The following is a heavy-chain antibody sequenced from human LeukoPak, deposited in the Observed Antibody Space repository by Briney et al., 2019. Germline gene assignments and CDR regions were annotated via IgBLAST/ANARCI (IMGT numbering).Heavy chain of an antibody. J-gene: IGHJ4*02. CDR3: TRPVYSSSGDS. D-gene: IGHD6-6*01. V-gene: IGHV3-66*04. Sequence: PGGSLRLSCAASGFTVSTNYMSWVRQAPGKGLEWVSVIYSGGSTYYADSVKGRFTISRDNSKNTLYLQMNSLRAEDTAVYYCTRPVYSSSGDSWGQGTLVTVSS. CDR1: GFTVSTNY. CDR2: IYSGGST.